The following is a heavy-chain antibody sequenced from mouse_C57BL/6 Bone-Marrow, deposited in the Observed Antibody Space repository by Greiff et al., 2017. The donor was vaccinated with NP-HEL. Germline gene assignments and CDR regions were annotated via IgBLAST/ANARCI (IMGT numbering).Heavy chain of an antibody. CDR1: GYTFTSYW. J-gene: IGHJ1*03. CDR2: IDPSDSYT. Sequence: QVQLKQPGAELVKPGASVKLSCKASGYTFTSYWMQWVKQRPGQGLEWIGEIDPSDSYTNYNQKFKGKATLTVDTSSSTAYMQLSSLTSEDSAVYYCARKDLGILDGDVWGTGTTVTVSS. V-gene: IGHV1-50*01. CDR3: ARKDLGILDGDV. D-gene: IGHD1-1*01.